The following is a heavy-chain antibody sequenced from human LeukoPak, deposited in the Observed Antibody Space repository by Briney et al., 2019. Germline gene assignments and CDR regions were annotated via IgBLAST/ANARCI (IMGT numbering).Heavy chain of an antibody. CDR1: GGTFSSYA. D-gene: IGHD4-17*01. J-gene: IGHJ2*01. CDR2: IIPIFGTA. Sequence: ASVKVSCKASGGTFSSYAISWVRQAPGQGLEWMGGIIPIFGTANYAQKFQGRVTITADESTSTAYMEMGSLRSEDTAVYYCAGDTKIYGDYVGWYFDLWGRGTLVTVSS. CDR3: AGDTKIYGDYVGWYFDL. V-gene: IGHV1-69*13.